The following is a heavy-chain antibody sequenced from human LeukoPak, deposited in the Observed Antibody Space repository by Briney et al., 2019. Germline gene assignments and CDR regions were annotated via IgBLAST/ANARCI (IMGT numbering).Heavy chain of an antibody. CDR3: ARCPAVPYYFDL. J-gene: IGHJ2*01. CDR1: GYSFTSHY. D-gene: IGHD6-19*01. V-gene: IGHV1-2*02. CDR2: INPNNEAT. Sequence: ASVKVSCKASGYSFTSHYMHWVRQAPGQGLEWMGWINPNNEATNYAQNFQGRVAMTRDTSINTAYMELNSLTSDDTAVYYCARCPAVPYYFDLWGRGTLVTVSS.